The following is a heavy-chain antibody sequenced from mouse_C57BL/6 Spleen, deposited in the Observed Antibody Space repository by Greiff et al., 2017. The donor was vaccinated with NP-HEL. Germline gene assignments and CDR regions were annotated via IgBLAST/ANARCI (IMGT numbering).Heavy chain of an antibody. J-gene: IGHJ4*01. CDR1: GYTFTSYW. Sequence: QVQLQQSGAELVMPGASVKLSCKASGYTFTSYWMHWVKQRPGQGLEWIGEIDPSDSYTNYNQKFKGKSTLTVDKSSSTAYMQLSSLTSEDSAVYYCARRRYYYGPYYAMDYWGQGTSVTVSS. CDR3: ARRRYYYGPYYAMDY. V-gene: IGHV1-69*01. D-gene: IGHD1-1*01. CDR2: IDPSDSYT.